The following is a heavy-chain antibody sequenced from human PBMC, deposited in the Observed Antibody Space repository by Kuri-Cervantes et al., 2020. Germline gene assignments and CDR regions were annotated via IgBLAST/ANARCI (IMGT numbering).Heavy chain of an antibody. CDR1: GGSISSYY. J-gene: IGHJ2*01. CDR3: ARDREYWYFDL. V-gene: IGHV4-59*01. Sequence: GSLRLSCTVSGGSISSYYWSWIRQPPGKGLEWIGYIYYSGSTNYNPSLKSRVTISVDTSKNQFSLKLSSVTAADTAVYYRARDREYWYFDLWGRGTLVTVSS. CDR2: IYYSGST.